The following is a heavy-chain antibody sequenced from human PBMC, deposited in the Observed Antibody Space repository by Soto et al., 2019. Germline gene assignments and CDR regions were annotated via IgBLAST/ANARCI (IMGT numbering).Heavy chain of an antibody. D-gene: IGHD4-17*01. CDR2: IVNSGIA. V-gene: IGHV4-4*09. Sequence: QVQLRGSGPGLLSPSEPLPLPGAVSGASLPGQPWAWSRRPPGKGLEWIGQIVNSGIARYNPSLQSRVAISIDTSKNHFALRLSSVTAADTAVYYCASYIEGNGGRGSWGQGHLVTVSS. J-gene: IGHJ4*02. CDR3: ASYIEGNGGRGS. CDR1: GASLPGQP.